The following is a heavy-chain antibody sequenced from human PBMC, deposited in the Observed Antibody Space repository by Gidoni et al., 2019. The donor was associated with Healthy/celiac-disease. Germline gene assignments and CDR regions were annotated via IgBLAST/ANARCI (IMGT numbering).Heavy chain of an antibody. CDR2: ISSSSSTI. V-gene: IGHV3-48*01. CDR3: ARGVAVAGLYYFDY. Sequence: EVQLVESGGGLVQPGGSLRLSCAASGFTFSSYSMNWVRQAPGKGLEWVSYISSSSSTIYYADSVKGRFTISRDNAKNSLYLQMNSLRAEDTAVYYCARGVAVAGLYYFDYWGQGTLVTVSS. CDR1: GFTFSSYS. J-gene: IGHJ4*02. D-gene: IGHD6-19*01.